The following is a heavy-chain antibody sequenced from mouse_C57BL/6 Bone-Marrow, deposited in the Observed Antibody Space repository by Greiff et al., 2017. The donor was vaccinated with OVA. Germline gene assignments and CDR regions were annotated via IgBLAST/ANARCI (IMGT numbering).Heavy chain of an antibody. Sequence: QVQLQQPGAELVKPGASVKLSCKASGYTFTSYWMQWVKQRPGQGLEWIGEIDPSDSYTNYHQKFKGKATLTVDTSSSTAYMQLSSLTSEDSAVYYCARRDWFAYWGQGTLVTVSA. CDR2: IDPSDSYT. J-gene: IGHJ3*01. V-gene: IGHV1-50*01. CDR1: GYTFTSYW. CDR3: ARRDWFAY.